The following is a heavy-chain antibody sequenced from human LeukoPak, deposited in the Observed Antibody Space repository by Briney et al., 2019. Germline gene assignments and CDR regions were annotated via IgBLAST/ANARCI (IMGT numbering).Heavy chain of an antibody. CDR3: ARDFDMGITPGDDFDC. Sequence: GVSLRLSCAASGFSFSKYWMHWVRQTPGEGLVWVARIKEDGTYTSYADSVKGRFTISRDNARNTVFLQMNSLRAEDTAVYYCARDFDMGITPGDDFDCWGQGTLVTVSS. V-gene: IGHV3-74*01. CDR2: IKEDGTYT. J-gene: IGHJ4*02. CDR1: GFSFSKYW. D-gene: IGHD3-9*01.